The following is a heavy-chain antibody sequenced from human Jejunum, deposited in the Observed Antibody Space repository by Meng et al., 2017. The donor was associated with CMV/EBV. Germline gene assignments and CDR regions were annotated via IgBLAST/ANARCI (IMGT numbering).Heavy chain of an antibody. CDR2: ISATSSYI. V-gene: IGHV3-21*01. D-gene: IGHD1-7*01. CDR3: ANQMPWNYYHGMNL. J-gene: IGHJ6*02. Sequence: SDFSFSSHNMNWVRQAPGKGLEWVASISATSSYIYYADSVKGRFTISRDNAKNSLYLQMDSLRVEDTAVYYCANQMPWNYYHGMNLWGQGTTVTVSS. CDR1: DFSFSSHN.